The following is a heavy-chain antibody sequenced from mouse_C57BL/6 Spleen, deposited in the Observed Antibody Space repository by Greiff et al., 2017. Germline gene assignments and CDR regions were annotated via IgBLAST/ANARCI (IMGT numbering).Heavy chain of an antibody. CDR1: GFTFSDYG. CDR3: ARPEDDYPYYFDY. V-gene: IGHV5-17*01. Sequence: EVMLVESGGGLVKPGGSLKLSCAASGFTFSDYGMHWVRQAPEKGLEWVAYISSGSSTIYYADTVKGRFTISRDNAKNTLFLQMTSLRSEDTAMYYCARPEDDYPYYFDYWGQGTTLTVSS. CDR2: ISSGSSTI. D-gene: IGHD2-4*01. J-gene: IGHJ2*01.